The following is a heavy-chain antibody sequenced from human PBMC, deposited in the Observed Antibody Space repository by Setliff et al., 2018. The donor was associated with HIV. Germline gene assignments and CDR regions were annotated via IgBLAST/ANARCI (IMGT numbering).Heavy chain of an antibody. V-gene: IGHV4-61*02. D-gene: IGHD3-22*01. CDR2: IYISGST. Sequence: LSLTCTVSGGSISSGSYYWSWIRQPAGKGLEWIGRIYISGSTNYDPSLESRVTISLDTSKNQFSLKLSSVTAADTAVYYCAREDYYDSSGYAFDIWGQGTMVTVSS. CDR3: AREDYYDSSGYAFDI. CDR1: GGSISSGSYY. J-gene: IGHJ3*02.